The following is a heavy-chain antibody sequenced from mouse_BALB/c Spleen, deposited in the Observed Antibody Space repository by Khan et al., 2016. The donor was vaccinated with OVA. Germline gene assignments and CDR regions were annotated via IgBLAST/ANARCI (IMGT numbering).Heavy chain of an antibody. CDR1: GDSITSGY. J-gene: IGHJ3*01. D-gene: IGHD2-12*01. Sequence: EVLLQESGPSLVKPSPTLSLTCSVTGDSITSGYWNWIRKFPGHKLEYMGYIIYTGYTYYNPSLKSRIAITRHTSNNQYNLQLNAVTEEDTATYYGAGANYRYAFVYWGQGTLVTVSA. CDR3: AGANYRYAFVY. V-gene: IGHV3-8*02. CDR2: IIYTGYT.